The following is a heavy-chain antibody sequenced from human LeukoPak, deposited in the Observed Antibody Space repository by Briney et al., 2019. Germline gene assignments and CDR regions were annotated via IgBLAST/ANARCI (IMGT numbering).Heavy chain of an antibody. CDR2: ISYDGSNK. V-gene: IGHV3-30*18. J-gene: IGHJ4*02. Sequence: GRSLRLSCAASGFTFSSYGMHWVRQAPGKGLEWVAVISYDGSNKYYADSVKGRFTISRDNSKNTLYLQMNSLRAEDTAVYYCAKLTAADTEPGYWGQGTLVTVSS. CDR1: GFTFSSYG. D-gene: IGHD6-13*01. CDR3: AKLTAADTEPGY.